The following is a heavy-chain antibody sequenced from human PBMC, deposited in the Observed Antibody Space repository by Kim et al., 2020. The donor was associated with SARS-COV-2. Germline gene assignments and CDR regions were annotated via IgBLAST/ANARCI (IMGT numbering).Heavy chain of an antibody. Sequence: GGSLRLSCAAFGFSFSSHWMHWVRQAPGKGLEWVSHINGDGGSADYADSVKGRFTISRDNAKQSLYLHMNGLRGEDTAVYYCGRAGVTTGGDICYYG. CDR1: GFSFSSHW. D-gene: IGHD5-12*01. V-gene: IGHV3-74*01. CDR3: GRAGVTTGGDICYYG. CDR2: INGDGGSA. J-gene: IGHJ6*01.